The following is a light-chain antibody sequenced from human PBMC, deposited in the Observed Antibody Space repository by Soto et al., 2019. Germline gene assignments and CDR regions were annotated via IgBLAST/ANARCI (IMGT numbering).Light chain of an antibody. CDR3: QQYESTPPT. CDR1: QSVLYSSNNKNY. V-gene: IGKV4-1*01. Sequence: DIVMTQSPDSLAVSLGERATINCKSSQSVLYSSNNKNYLAWYQQRPGQPPKLLIYWASTRESGVPDRFSGSGSGTDFPLHIPGRRAEDVAVYYCQQYESTPPTFGQGTKLEIK. J-gene: IGKJ2*01. CDR2: WAS.